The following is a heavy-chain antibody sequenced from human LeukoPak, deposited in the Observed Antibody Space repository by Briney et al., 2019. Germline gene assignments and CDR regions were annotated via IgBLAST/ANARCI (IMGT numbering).Heavy chain of an antibody. J-gene: IGHJ5*02. CDR2: INHSGST. V-gene: IGHV4-34*01. CDR1: GGSFSGYY. D-gene: IGHD2-2*01. Sequence: PSETLSLTCAVYGGSFSGYYWSWLRQPPGKGLQWIGEINHSGSTNYNPSLKSRVTISVDTSKNQFSLKLSSVTAADTAVYYCARGRAHCSSTSCLNWFDPWGQGTLVTVSS. CDR3: ARGRAHCSSTSCLNWFDP.